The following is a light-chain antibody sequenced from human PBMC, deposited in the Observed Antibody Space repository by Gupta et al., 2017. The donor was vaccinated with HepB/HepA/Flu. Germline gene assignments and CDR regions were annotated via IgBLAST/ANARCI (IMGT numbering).Light chain of an antibody. CDR2: EAS. CDR3: QEYGSYWT. V-gene: IGKV1-5*03. Sequence: IQMTHSPSTLSACVGDRVTITCRASQIISRRLAWYQQKPGKAPKLLIYEASSLESGVPSRYSGSGSWTYFALTNSNLQTDDSATDYSQEYGSYWTFGQGTKVEIK. CDR1: QIISRR. J-gene: IGKJ1*01.